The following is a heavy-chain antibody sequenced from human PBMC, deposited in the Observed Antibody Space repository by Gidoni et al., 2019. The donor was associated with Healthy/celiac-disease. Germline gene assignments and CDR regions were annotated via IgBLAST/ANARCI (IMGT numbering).Heavy chain of an antibody. CDR3: ARDSPAATDAFDI. D-gene: IGHD2-2*01. CDR1: GFTLSSYS. J-gene: IGHJ3*02. CDR2: ISSSSSYI. Sequence: EVQLVESGGGLVKPGGSLRLSCAASGFTLSSYSMNWVRQAPGKGLEWVSSISSSSSYIYYADSVKGRFTISRDNAKNSLYLQMNSLRAEDTAVYYCARDSPAATDAFDIWGQGTMVTVSS. V-gene: IGHV3-21*01.